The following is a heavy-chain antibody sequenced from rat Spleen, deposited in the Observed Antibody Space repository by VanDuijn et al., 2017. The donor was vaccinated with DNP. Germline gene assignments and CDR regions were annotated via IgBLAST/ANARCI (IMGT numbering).Heavy chain of an antibody. D-gene: IGHD1-12*02. CDR2: ITNSGGSI. V-gene: IGHV5S13*01. CDR1: GFTFSNYG. J-gene: IGHJ4*01. Sequence: EVQLVESGGGLVQPGRSLKLSCAASGFTFSNYGMAWVRQAPTKGLEWVASITNSGGSIYYRDSVKGRFTISRDNTENTLSLQMNSLRSEDTATYYCARVGDYHDGGDGDVLDVWGQGTSVTVSS. CDR3: ARVGDYHDGGDGDVLDV.